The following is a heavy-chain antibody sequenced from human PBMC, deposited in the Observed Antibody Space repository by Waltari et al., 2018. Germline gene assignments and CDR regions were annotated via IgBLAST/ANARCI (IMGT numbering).Heavy chain of an antibody. Sequence: QMQLQQWGAGLLKPSETLSLTCAVYGGSFSGYYWSWIRQPPGKGLEWIGEINHSGSTNYNPSLKSRVTISVDTSKNQFSLKLSSVTAADTAVYYCARLSQYSSSSYYFDYWGQGTLVTVSS. D-gene: IGHD6-6*01. CDR2: INHSGST. CDR1: GGSFSGYY. J-gene: IGHJ4*02. V-gene: IGHV4-34*01. CDR3: ARLSQYSSSSYYFDY.